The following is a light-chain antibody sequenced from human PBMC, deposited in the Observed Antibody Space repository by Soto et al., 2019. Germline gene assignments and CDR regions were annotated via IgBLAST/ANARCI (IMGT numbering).Light chain of an antibody. CDR2: GAS. CDR3: QQHSHWPPWT. CDR1: ENVRTF. Sequence: EVVLTQSPATLSLSPGERATLSCRASENVRTFVDWYQQKPGQAPRLLIYGASNRATGIPPRFSGSGSGTDFTLIISNLEPEDFAVYYCQQHSHWPPWTFGQGTRVEIQ. V-gene: IGKV3-11*01. J-gene: IGKJ1*01.